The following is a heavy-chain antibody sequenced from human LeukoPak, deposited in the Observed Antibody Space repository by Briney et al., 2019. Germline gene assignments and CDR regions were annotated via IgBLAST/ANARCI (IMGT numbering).Heavy chain of an antibody. Sequence: GGSLRLSCAASGFTFDDYAMHWVRQAPGKGLEWVSGISWNSGSIGYAESVKGRFTISRDNAKNSLYLQMNSLRPEDTALYYCAKAPFYYDSSRYSSHPFDYWGQGTLVPVSS. D-gene: IGHD3-22*01. CDR2: ISWNSGSI. V-gene: IGHV3-9*01. CDR3: AKAPFYYDSSRYSSHPFDY. J-gene: IGHJ4*02. CDR1: GFTFDDYA.